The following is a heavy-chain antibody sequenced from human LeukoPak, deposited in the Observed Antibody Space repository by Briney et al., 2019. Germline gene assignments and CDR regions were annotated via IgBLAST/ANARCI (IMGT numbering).Heavy chain of an antibody. D-gene: IGHD3-3*01. V-gene: IGHV1-18*01. Sequence: ASVKVSCKASGYTFTSYGISWVRQAPGQGLEWMGWISAYNGNTNYAQKLQGRVTMTTDTSTSTAYMELRSLRSDDTAVYYCARASPLNYDFWSGYAAYWFDPWGQGTLVTVSS. CDR1: GYTFTSYG. CDR3: ARASPLNYDFWSGYAAYWFDP. CDR2: ISAYNGNT. J-gene: IGHJ5*02.